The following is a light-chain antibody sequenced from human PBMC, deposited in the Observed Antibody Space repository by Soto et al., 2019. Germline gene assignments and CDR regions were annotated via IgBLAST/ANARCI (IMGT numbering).Light chain of an antibody. CDR2: AAS. CDR3: QQSYSTRIT. Sequence: DIQMTQSPSSLSASVGDRVTITCRASQSISTYLNWFQQKPGKAPNLLIYAASSLQSGVPSRFSGSGSGTDFTLTISSLQPEDFATYYCQQSYSTRITFGQGTRLEI. CDR1: QSISTY. V-gene: IGKV1-39*01. J-gene: IGKJ5*01.